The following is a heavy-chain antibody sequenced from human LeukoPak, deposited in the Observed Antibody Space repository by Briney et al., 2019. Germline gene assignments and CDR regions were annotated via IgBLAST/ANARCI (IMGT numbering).Heavy chain of an antibody. CDR1: GFTFGDYY. Sequence: PGGSLRLSCAASGFTFGDYYMSWIRQAPGKGLEWVSYISSSGNSISYADSVKGRFTISRDNAKNSLYLQMNSLRAEDTAVYYCAKRSFCRSGSCYSFGFDYWGQGTLVTVSS. V-gene: IGHV3-11*04. CDR2: ISSSGNSI. J-gene: IGHJ4*02. D-gene: IGHD2-15*01. CDR3: AKRSFCRSGSCYSFGFDY.